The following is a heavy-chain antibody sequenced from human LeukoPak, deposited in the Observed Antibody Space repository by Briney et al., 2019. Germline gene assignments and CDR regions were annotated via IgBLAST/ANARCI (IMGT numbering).Heavy chain of an antibody. V-gene: IGHV3-30*02. Sequence: PGGSLRLSCAASGFTFSSYGMHWVRQAPGKGLEWVAFIRYDGSNKYYADSVKGRFTISRDNSKNTLYLQMNSLRAEDTAVYYCANHCGGDCYGIDYWGQGTLVTVSS. CDR3: ANHCGGDCYGIDY. CDR2: IRYDGSNK. D-gene: IGHD2-21*01. CDR1: GFTFSSYG. J-gene: IGHJ4*02.